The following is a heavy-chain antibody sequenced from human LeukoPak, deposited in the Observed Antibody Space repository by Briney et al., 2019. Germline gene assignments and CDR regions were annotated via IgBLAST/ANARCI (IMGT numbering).Heavy chain of an antibody. CDR2: FDPEDGVT. V-gene: IGHV1-24*01. J-gene: IGHJ4*02. CDR3: ATGDSSGYYYDY. Sequence: ASVKVSCKVSGYTLTELSMHWVRQAPGKGLEWMGGFDPEDGVTIYAQKFQGRVTMTEDTSTDTAYMELSSLRSEDTAVYYCATGDSSGYYYDYWGQGTLVTVSS. CDR1: GYTLTELS. D-gene: IGHD3-22*01.